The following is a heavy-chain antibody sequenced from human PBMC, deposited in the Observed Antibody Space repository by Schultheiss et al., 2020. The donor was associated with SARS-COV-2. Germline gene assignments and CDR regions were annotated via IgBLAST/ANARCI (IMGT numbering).Heavy chain of an antibody. V-gene: IGHV4-39*07. D-gene: IGHD6-13*01. CDR1: GGSISGSNYY. CDR3: AAGTGGIDY. CDR2: IYTSGST. J-gene: IGHJ4*02. Sequence: SQTLSLTCTVSGGSISGSNYYWGWIRQPPGKGLEWIGSIYTSGSTNYNPSLKSRVTISVDTSKNQFSLKLSSVTAADTAVYYCAAGTGGIDYWGQGTLVTVSS.